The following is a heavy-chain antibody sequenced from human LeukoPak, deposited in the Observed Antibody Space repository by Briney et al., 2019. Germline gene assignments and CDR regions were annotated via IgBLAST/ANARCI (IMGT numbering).Heavy chain of an antibody. CDR3: ARSSPTYYFDSSGYYYGDY. CDR2: INPNAGVT. Sequence: ASVKVSCKASAYSFTDYYIHWVRQAPGQGLEWMGRINPNAGVTDYAQIFKGRVTMTRDTSISTAYMELSRLGSDDTAVYYCARSSPTYYFDSSGYYYGDYWGQGTLVTVSS. V-gene: IGHV1-2*06. J-gene: IGHJ4*02. CDR1: AYSFTDYY. D-gene: IGHD3-22*01.